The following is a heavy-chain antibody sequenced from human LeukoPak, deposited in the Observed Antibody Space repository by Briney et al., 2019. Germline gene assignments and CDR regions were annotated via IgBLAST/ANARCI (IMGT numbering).Heavy chain of an antibody. Sequence: GGSLRLSCAASGFTFSSYAMSWVRQAAGKGLEWVSAISGSGGSTYYADSVKGRFTISRDNSKNTLYLQMNSLRAEDTAVYYCAKLTGYFDWLFRSGYFDYWGQGTLVTVSS. V-gene: IGHV3-23*01. CDR2: ISGSGGST. D-gene: IGHD3-9*01. CDR1: GFTFSSYA. J-gene: IGHJ4*02. CDR3: AKLTGYFDWLFRSGYFDY.